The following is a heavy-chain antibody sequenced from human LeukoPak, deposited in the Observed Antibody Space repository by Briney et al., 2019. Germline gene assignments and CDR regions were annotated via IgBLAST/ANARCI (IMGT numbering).Heavy chain of an antibody. D-gene: IGHD5-12*01. Sequence: SETLSLTCTLSGGSISAYYWSWIRQPPGKGLEWIGYIYHSGSTNYNPSLKSRVTISVDTSKNQFSLKLSSVTAADTAVYYCARGGGYASPIGYWGQGALVTVSS. CDR2: IYHSGST. CDR3: ARGGGYASPIGY. CDR1: GGSISAYY. J-gene: IGHJ4*02. V-gene: IGHV4-59*01.